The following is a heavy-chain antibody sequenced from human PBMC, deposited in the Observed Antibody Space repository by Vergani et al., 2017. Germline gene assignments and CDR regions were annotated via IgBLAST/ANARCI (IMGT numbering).Heavy chain of an antibody. CDR3: AKVGRSEVAGTFGAFDI. Sequence: EVQLLESGGGLVQPGRSLRLSCAASGFTFSSDAMSWVRQAPGKGLEWVSTLSASDRRTHYADSVKGRFTISRDISKNTLFLHMNSLRPEDTAVYYCAKVGRSEVAGTFGAFDIWGQGTMVTVSS. CDR2: LSASDRRT. D-gene: IGHD6-19*01. V-gene: IGHV3-23*01. J-gene: IGHJ3*02. CDR1: GFTFSSDA.